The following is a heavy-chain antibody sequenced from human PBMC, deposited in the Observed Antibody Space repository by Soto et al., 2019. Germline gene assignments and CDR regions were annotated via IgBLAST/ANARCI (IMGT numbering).Heavy chain of an antibody. CDR2: IIPIFGTA. V-gene: IGHV1-69*13. Sequence: ASVKVSCKASGGTFSSYAISWVRQAPGQGLEWMGGIIPIFGTANYAQKFQGRVTITADESTSTAYMELSSLRSEDTAVYYCARALPSLEYHLLFRAFDIWGPGTMVTVSS. D-gene: IGHD2-2*01. CDR3: ARALPSLEYHLLFRAFDI. CDR1: GGTFSSYA. J-gene: IGHJ3*02.